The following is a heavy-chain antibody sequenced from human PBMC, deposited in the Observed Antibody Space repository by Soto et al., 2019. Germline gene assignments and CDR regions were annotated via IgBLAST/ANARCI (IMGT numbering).Heavy chain of an antibody. Sequence: QLVQSGVEVKKPGASVKVSCKTSGYTFIINDINWVRQAPGQRLEWIGWIVVGSGNTNYAQTFQERVTITRDMSTSTAYMGLSSLRSEDTAVYYCAAGTRGAAAGRYYYYHGMDVWGQGTTVTVSS. CDR2: IVVGSGNT. CDR3: AAGTRGAAAGRYYYYHGMDV. V-gene: IGHV1-58*02. D-gene: IGHD6-13*01. J-gene: IGHJ6*02. CDR1: GYTFIIND.